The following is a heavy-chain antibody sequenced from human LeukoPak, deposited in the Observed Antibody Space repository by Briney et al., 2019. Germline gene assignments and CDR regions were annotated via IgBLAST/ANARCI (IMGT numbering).Heavy chain of an antibody. CDR1: GYSISSGYY. Sequence: SETLSLTCIVSGYSISSGYYWGWIRQPPGKGLEWIGSIYYSGSTYYNPSLKSRVTISVDTSKNQFSLKLSSVTAADTAVYYCARDLRGEYYDSSGYYSDAFDIWGQGTMVTVSS. J-gene: IGHJ3*02. D-gene: IGHD3-22*01. CDR2: IYYSGST. V-gene: IGHV4-38-2*02. CDR3: ARDLRGEYYDSSGYYSDAFDI.